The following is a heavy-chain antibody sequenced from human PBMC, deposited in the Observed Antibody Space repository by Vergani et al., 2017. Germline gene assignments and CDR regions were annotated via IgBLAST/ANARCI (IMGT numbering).Heavy chain of an antibody. J-gene: IGHJ4*02. D-gene: IGHD6-13*01. Sequence: QGQLVHSGAEVKKPGSSVKVSCKASGGTFSSYTICWVRQAPGQGLEWMGRIIPILGIANYAQKFQGRVTITADKSTCTAYMELSSLRSEATAVYYCARISRSSSWYWVDYWGQGTLVTVSS. CDR1: GGTFSSYT. V-gene: IGHV1-69*02. CDR3: ARISRSSSWYWVDY. CDR2: IIPILGIA.